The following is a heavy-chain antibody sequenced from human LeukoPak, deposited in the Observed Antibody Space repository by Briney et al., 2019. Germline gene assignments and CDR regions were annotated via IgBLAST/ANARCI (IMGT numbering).Heavy chain of an antibody. Sequence: GGSLRLSCAASGFTLGDFAMMWVRQAPGTGLQWVSTITGYGATFYADSVRGRFTIFRDTSMNTLFLQMNSLGAEDTAVYYCAKGAAAGKVDWFDPWGQGTLVTVSS. J-gene: IGHJ5*02. CDR3: AKGAAAGKVDWFDP. D-gene: IGHD6-13*01. V-gene: IGHV3-23*01. CDR2: ITGYGAT. CDR1: GFTLGDFA.